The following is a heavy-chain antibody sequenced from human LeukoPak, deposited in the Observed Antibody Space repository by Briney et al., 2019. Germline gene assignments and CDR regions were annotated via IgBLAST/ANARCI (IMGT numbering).Heavy chain of an antibody. Sequence: ASVKVSCKASGYTFTGYYMHWVRQAPGQGLEWMGWINPNSGSTNYAQKFQGRVTMTRDTSISTAYMELSRLRSDDTAVYYCASGMATTPFDYWGQGTLVTVSS. D-gene: IGHD5-24*01. CDR3: ASGMATTPFDY. J-gene: IGHJ4*02. V-gene: IGHV1-2*02. CDR1: GYTFTGYY. CDR2: INPNSGST.